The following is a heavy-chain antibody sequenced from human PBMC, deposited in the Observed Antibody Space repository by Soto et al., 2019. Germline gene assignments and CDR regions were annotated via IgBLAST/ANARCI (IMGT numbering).Heavy chain of an antibody. CDR2: ISWNSGSI. CDR3: AKDIMDGGYEDYMDV. J-gene: IGHJ6*03. V-gene: IGHV3-9*01. CDR1: GFTFDDYA. D-gene: IGHD5-12*01. Sequence: GGSLRLSCAASGFTFDDYAMHWVRQAPGKGLEWVSGISWNSGSIGYADSVKGRFTISRDNAKNSLYLQMNSLRAEDTALYYCAKDIMDGGYEDYMDVWGKGTTVTVSS.